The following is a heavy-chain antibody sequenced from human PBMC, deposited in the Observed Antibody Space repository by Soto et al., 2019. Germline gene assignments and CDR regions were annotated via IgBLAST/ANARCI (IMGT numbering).Heavy chain of an antibody. CDR1: GDSIIRSF. V-gene: IGHV4-59*01. CDR3: ARTGGMDV. Sequence: SETLSLTCSVSGDSIIRSFWGWIRQSPGKGPEYIGYISDSGDTNYDPSLESRVTISVDTSKNQFSLKLTSVSAADTAVYYCARTGGMDVWSQGATVTVSS. J-gene: IGHJ6*02. CDR2: ISDSGDT.